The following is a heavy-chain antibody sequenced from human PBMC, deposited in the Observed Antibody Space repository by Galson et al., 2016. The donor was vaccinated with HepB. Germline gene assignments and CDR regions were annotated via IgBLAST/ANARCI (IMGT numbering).Heavy chain of an antibody. V-gene: IGHV3-21*01. CDR3: ARDRRHNYAFFDS. J-gene: IGHJ4*02. Sequence: SLRLSCAASGFTFSRYSMNWVRQAPGKGLEWVSSISSSSSYIYYADSVKGRFTISRDNAKNLLYLQMNSLRDEDTAVYYCARDRRHNYAFFDSWGQGTPITVSS. D-gene: IGHD3-16*01. CDR1: GFTFSRYS. CDR2: ISSSSSYI.